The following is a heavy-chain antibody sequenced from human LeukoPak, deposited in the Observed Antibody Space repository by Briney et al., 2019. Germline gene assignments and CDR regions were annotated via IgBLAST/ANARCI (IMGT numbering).Heavy chain of an antibody. CDR1: GFSLSSSS. D-gene: IGHD6-13*01. J-gene: IGHJ6*03. CDR2: IYYSGST. Sequence: TGGSLRLSCAASGFSLSSSSMNWVRQAPGKGLEWIGYIYYSGSTNYNPSLKSRVTISVDTSKNQFSLKLSSVTAADTAVYYCARAAAGNYYYYYMDVWGKGTTVTISS. V-gene: IGHV4-59*01. CDR3: ARAAAGNYYYYYMDV.